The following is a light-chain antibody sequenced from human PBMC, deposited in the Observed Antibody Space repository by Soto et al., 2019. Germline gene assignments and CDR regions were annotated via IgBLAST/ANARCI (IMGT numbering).Light chain of an antibody. J-gene: IGKJ1*01. CDR3: QQYKNWPPWT. CDR1: QSVSDN. V-gene: IGKV3-15*01. CDR2: GTS. Sequence: EIGMTQSPAALSVSPGERATLSCRASQSVSDNLAWYQQKPGQAPRLLIFGTSTRATGIPARFSGSGSGTEFTLTISSLQSEDFAVYYCQQYKNWPPWTFGQGTKVEIK.